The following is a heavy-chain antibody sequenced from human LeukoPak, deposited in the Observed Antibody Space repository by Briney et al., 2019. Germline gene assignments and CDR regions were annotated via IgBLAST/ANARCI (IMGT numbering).Heavy chain of an antibody. Sequence: PGGSLRLSCAASGFTFSSYSMNWVRQAPGKGLEWVSYISSSSRSIYYADSVKGRFTISRDNANNSLSLQMNSLRDEDTAVYYCVLGSPLDYWGQGTLVTVSS. V-gene: IGHV3-48*02. CDR3: VLGSPLDY. CDR1: GFTFSSYS. CDR2: ISSSSRSI. D-gene: IGHD3-10*01. J-gene: IGHJ4*02.